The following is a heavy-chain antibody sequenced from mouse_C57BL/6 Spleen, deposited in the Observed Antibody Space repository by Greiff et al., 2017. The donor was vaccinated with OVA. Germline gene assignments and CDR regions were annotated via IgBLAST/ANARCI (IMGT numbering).Heavy chain of an antibody. CDR3: ARGELGRQNYFDY. J-gene: IGHJ2*01. V-gene: IGHV1-82*01. Sequence: VQLQQSGPELVKPGASVKISCKASGYAFSSSWMNWVKQRPGKGLEWIGRIYPGDGDTNYNGKFKGKATLTADKSSSTAYMQLSSLTSEDSAVYFCARGELGRQNYFDYWGQGTTLTVSS. CDR2: IYPGDGDT. CDR1: GYAFSSSW. D-gene: IGHD4-1*01.